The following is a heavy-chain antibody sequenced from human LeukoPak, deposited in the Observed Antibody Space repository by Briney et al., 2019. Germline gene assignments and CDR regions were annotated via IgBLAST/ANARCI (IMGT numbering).Heavy chain of an antibody. D-gene: IGHD1-14*01. V-gene: IGHV1-2*02. CDR2: INPNSGVT. Sequence: ASVTVSFTSSVYTFIDYFIRWMRQTPGQGLEWLGWINPNSGVTRYAQKFQGRVTLTRDTAAYMELSSLNYDDTAVYYCARAVSGTLGGAFDIWGQGTAVTVSS. J-gene: IGHJ3*02. CDR1: VYTFIDYF. CDR3: ARAVSGTLGGAFDI.